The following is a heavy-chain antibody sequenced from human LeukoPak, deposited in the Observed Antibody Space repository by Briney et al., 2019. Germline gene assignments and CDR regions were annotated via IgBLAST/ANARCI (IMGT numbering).Heavy chain of an antibody. J-gene: IGHJ6*03. V-gene: IGHV4-4*07. D-gene: IGHD3-3*01. Sequence: SETLSLTCTVTGGSISSYYWSWIRQRAGKGLEWIGRISTSGSTNYNPSLKSRVTMSVDTSKSQFSLKLSSVTAADTAVYYCARVRKDDYDFWSGYSYYMDVWGKGTTVTVSS. CDR1: GGSISSYY. CDR3: ARVRKDDYDFWSGYSYYMDV. CDR2: ISTSGST.